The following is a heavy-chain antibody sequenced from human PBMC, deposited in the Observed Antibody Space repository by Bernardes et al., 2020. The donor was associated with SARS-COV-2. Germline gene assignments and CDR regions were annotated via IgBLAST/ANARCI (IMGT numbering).Heavy chain of an antibody. J-gene: IGHJ4*02. D-gene: IGHD3-16*01. CDR1: GFAFSTYA. CDR2: ISGSGGTP. V-gene: IGHV3-23*01. CDR3: AKDLIAGTLGGLPQTFDY. Sequence: GGSLRLSCAASGFAFSTYAMSWVRQAPGTGLEWVSVISGSGGTPYYSDSVKGRFTISRDNSQNMLYLQMSSLRAEDTAVYFCAKDLIAGTLGGLPQTFDYWGQGTLVTVSS.